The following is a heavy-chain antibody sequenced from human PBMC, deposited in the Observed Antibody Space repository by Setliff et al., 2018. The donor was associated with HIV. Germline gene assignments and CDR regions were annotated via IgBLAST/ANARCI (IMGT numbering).Heavy chain of an antibody. CDR2: INWRSEK. Sequence: GGSLRLSCAASGFSFGDFTFNWVRQAPGKGLEWLCYINWRSEKYYADSVKGRFTISRDNGKNSLYLQMNSLRAEDTAVYYCARARPQAIDDTYYYYMDVWGKGTTVTVSS. CDR1: GFSFGDFT. V-gene: IGHV3-48*01. J-gene: IGHJ6*03. D-gene: IGHD2-21*01. CDR3: ARARPQAIDDTYYYYMDV.